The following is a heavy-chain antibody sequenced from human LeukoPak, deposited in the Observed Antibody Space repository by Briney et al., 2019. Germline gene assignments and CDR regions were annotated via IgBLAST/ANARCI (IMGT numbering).Heavy chain of an antibody. Sequence: GGSLRLSCAASGFPFSIYWMHWVRQAPGKGLVWVSRINSHGSSTHYADSVKGRFTISRDNAKNTLYLQMTGLRAEDTALYYCALSETGDGRGYDAFDIWGQGTMVTVSS. CDR1: GFPFSIYW. D-gene: IGHD5-12*01. V-gene: IGHV3-74*01. J-gene: IGHJ3*02. CDR2: INSHGSST. CDR3: ALSETGDGRGYDAFDI.